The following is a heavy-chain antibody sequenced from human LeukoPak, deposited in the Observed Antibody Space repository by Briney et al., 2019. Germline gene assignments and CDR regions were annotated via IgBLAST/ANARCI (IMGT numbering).Heavy chain of an antibody. CDR3: ASPYYDILTGYYSGLGY. D-gene: IGHD3-9*01. Sequence: ASVKVSCKASGYTFVSYDINWVRQATGQGPEWMGWMSPKSGNTGYAQKFQGRVTMTRDTSTSTVYMELSSLRSEDTAVYYCASPYYDILTGYYSGLGYWGQGTLVTVSS. J-gene: IGHJ4*02. V-gene: IGHV1-8*01. CDR2: MSPKSGNT. CDR1: GYTFVSYD.